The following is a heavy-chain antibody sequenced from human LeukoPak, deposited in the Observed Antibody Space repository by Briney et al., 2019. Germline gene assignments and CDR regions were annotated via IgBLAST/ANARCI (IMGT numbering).Heavy chain of an antibody. CDR2: INHSGST. Sequence: SETLSLTCAVYGGSFSGYYWSWIRQPPGKGLEWIGEINHSGSTNYNPSLKSRVTISVDTSKNQFSLKLSSVTAADTAVYYCAGVYDSSGYFSPYFDYWGQGTLVTVSS. CDR1: GGSFSGYY. D-gene: IGHD3-22*01. CDR3: AGVYDSSGYFSPYFDY. J-gene: IGHJ4*02. V-gene: IGHV4-34*01.